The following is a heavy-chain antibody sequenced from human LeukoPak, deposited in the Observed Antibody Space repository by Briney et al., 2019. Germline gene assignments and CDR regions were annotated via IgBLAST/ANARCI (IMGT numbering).Heavy chain of an antibody. CDR1: GFTFSSYW. V-gene: IGHV3-74*01. J-gene: IGHJ6*03. CDR2: INSDESTT. CDR3: ARDGGSGYMDV. D-gene: IGHD3-10*01. Sequence: PGGSLRLSCAASGFTFSSYWMHWVRQVPGKGLVWVSRINSDESTTSYADSVKGRFTISRDNSKNTLYLQMNSLRAEDTAVYYCARDGGSGYMDVWGKGTTATVSS.